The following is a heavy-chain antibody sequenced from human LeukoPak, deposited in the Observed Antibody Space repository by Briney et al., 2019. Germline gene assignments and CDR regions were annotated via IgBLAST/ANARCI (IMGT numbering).Heavy chain of an antibody. CDR2: INENGSEE. V-gene: IGHV3-7*01. CDR3: IKYGLGSHTSFDS. CDR1: GFTFGFYE. J-gene: IGHJ4*02. D-gene: IGHD3-10*01. Sequence: GGSLRLSCATSGFTFGFYEMNWVRQAPGKGLEWVANINENGSEEHCMDSVKGRFTNSRDNAKNLLYLQMNSLRAEDTAVYFCIKYGLGSHTSFDSWGQGTLVTVSS.